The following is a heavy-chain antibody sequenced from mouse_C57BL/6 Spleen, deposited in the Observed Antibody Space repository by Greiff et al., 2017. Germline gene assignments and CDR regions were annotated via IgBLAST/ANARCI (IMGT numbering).Heavy chain of an antibody. CDR1: GYTFTSYW. CDR3: ARGYCGSSYAMDY. J-gene: IGHJ4*01. CDR2: IDPSDSYT. V-gene: IGHV1-69*01. D-gene: IGHD1-1*01. Sequence: QVQLQQSGAELVMPGASVKLSCKASGYTFTSYWMHWVKQRPGQGLEWIGEIDPSDSYTNYNQKFKGKSTLTVDKSSSTAYMQLSSLTSEDSAVYYCARGYCGSSYAMDYWGQGTSVTVSS.